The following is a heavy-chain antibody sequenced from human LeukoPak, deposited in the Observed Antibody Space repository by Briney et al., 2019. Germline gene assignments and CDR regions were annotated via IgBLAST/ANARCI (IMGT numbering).Heavy chain of an antibody. J-gene: IGHJ3*02. Sequence: PGGSLRLSCAASGFTFSSYSMNWVRQAPGKGLEWVSSISSSSSYIYYADSVKGRFTISRDNAKNSLYLQMNSLRAEDTAVYHCARVRGILGAFDIWGQGTMVTVSS. CDR3: ARVRGILGAFDI. V-gene: IGHV3-21*01. D-gene: IGHD1-1*01. CDR1: GFTFSSYS. CDR2: ISSSSSYI.